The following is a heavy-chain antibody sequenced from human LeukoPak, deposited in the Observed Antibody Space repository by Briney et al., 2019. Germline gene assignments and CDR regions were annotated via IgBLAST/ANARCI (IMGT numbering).Heavy chain of an antibody. D-gene: IGHD3-3*01. CDR3: ARGAFGVYAFDI. CDR1: GFTLSNYW. V-gene: IGHV3-74*01. J-gene: IGHJ3*02. CDR2: ISSDGSST. Sequence: GGSLRLSCAASGFTLSNYWTHWVRQAPGKGLVWVSRISSDGSSTNYADSVRGRFTISRDNAKNTLYVQMNSLRAEDTAVYYCARGAFGVYAFDIWGQGTMVTVSS.